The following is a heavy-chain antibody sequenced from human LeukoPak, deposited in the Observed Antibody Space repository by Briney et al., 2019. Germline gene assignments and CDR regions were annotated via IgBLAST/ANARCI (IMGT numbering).Heavy chain of an antibody. CDR3: AKDSYYDSSGYPDY. Sequence: GGSLRLSCAASGFTFDDYAMHWVRQAPGKGRESLSGISWNSGSIGYADSVKGRFTISRDNAKNSLYLQMNSLRAEDTALYYCAKDSYYDSSGYPDYWGQGTLVTVSS. V-gene: IGHV3-9*01. J-gene: IGHJ4*02. CDR1: GFTFDDYA. D-gene: IGHD3-22*01. CDR2: ISWNSGSI.